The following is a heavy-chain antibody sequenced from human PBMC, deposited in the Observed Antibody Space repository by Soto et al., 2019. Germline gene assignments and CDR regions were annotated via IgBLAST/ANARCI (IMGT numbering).Heavy chain of an antibody. CDR3: AKDRSAGCGGDCSCDS. CDR2: VSYDGSNK. V-gene: IGHV3-30*18. Sequence: QVQLVESGGGVVLPGRSLRLSCVASGFTFSHYGMQWVRQAPGKGLEWVALVSYDGSNKYYGDSVKGRFTISRDNSKYTLYLEIDSLSAQDTAVYYCAKDRSAGCGGDCSCDSWGPGTLVTVSS. J-gene: IGHJ4*02. D-gene: IGHD2-21*02. CDR1: GFTFSHYG.